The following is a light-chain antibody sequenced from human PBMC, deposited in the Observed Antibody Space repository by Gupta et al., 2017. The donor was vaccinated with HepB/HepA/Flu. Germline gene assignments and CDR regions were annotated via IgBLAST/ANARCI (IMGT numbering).Light chain of an antibody. Sequence: SYDLTQPPSMSVSPGQTASITCSGDKLGDKYTSWYQQRPGQSPVLVIYQDYERPSGIPERFSGSNSGNTATMXIXGTQAMXESYYSCKEWDSTAGVFGGGTKLTVL. CDR1: KLGDKY. J-gene: IGLJ2*01. V-gene: IGLV3-1*01. CDR3: KEWDSTAGV. CDR2: QDY.